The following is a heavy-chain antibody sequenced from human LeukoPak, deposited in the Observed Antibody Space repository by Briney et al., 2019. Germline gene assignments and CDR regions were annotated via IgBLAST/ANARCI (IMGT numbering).Heavy chain of an antibody. V-gene: IGHV3-30*02. D-gene: IGHD3-3*01. CDR1: GFTFSSYG. CDR3: ARVRPRITIFGDIYSRGYYYMDV. CDR2: IRYDGSNK. J-gene: IGHJ6*03. Sequence: PGGSLRLSCAASGFTFSSYGMHWVRQAPGKGLEWVAFIRYDGSNKYYADSVKGRFTISRDNSKNTLYLQMNSLRAEDTAVYYCARVRPRITIFGDIYSRGYYYMDVWGKGTTVTVSS.